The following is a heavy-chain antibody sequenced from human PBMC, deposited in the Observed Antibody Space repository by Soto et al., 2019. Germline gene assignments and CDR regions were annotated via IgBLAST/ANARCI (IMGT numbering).Heavy chain of an antibody. Sequence: GASVKVSCKASGGTFSSYAISWVRQAPGQGLEWMGGIIPIFGTANYAQKFQGRVTITADKSTSTVYMELSSLRSEDTAVYYCARGVWDCSSTTCQWPYYYGMDVWGQGTTVTVSS. CDR3: ARGVWDCSSTTCQWPYYYGMDV. J-gene: IGHJ6*02. CDR2: IIPIFGTA. V-gene: IGHV1-69*06. CDR1: GGTFSSYA. D-gene: IGHD2-2*01.